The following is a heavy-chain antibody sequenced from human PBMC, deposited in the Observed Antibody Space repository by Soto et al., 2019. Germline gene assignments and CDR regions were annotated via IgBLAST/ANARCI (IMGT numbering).Heavy chain of an antibody. Sequence: PVGSLRLSCAASGFNFSSYEMNWVRQAPGKGLEWVSYISSSGSTIYCADSVKGRFTISRDNAKNSLYLQMNSLRAEDTAVYYCARLFPYPRWGQGTLVTVSS. CDR1: GFNFSSYE. CDR2: ISSSGSTI. V-gene: IGHV3-48*03. J-gene: IGHJ4*02. CDR3: ARLFPYPR.